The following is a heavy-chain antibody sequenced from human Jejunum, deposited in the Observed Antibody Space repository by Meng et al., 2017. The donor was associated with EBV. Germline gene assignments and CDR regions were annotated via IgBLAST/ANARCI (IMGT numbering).Heavy chain of an antibody. CDR2: FYKGGGT. J-gene: IGHJ4*02. CDR3: AYYLGGGGGVGS. D-gene: IGHD2/OR15-2a*01. Sequence: GAGPGWGKPSETLSLPCPASGDPVTSPTASWGGTGHPPGKGRGGIGYFYKGGGTNYFPSLRTQVPISLDTSKTQFSLKLSSVTAADTAMYYCAYYLGGGGGVGSWGQGTLVTVSS. V-gene: IGHV4-61*01. CDR1: GDPVTSPTAS.